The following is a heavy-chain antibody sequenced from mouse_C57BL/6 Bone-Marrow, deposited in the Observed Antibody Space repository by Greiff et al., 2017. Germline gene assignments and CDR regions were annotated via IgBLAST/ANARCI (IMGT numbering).Heavy chain of an antibody. J-gene: IGHJ2*01. V-gene: IGHV1-34*01. CDR2: IYTNNGGN. CDR1: GYTFTDYY. D-gene: IGHD1-1*01. CDR3: ASEELLVN. Sequence: EVQLQQSGPELVKPGASVKMSCKASGYTFTDYYMDWVKQSHGKSLEWIGYIYTNNGGNGYNQKYKGKATLTVDKSSSTAYMELRSLTSEDSSFYYWASEELLVNWDRGTTLTVSS.